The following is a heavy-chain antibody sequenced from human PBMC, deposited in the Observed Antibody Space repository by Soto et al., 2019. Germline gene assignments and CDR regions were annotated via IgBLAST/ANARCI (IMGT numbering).Heavy chain of an antibody. CDR3: SRVPGP. V-gene: IGHV4-39*07. J-gene: IGHJ5*02. CDR2: IYYSGTT. CDR1: GGTITSTSYY. Sequence: SETLSLTCAVSGGTITSTSYYWGWIRQPPGKGLEWIGSIYYSGTTHYNPSLKSRVTISVDRSKNQFSLKLSSVTAADTAVYYCSRVPGPWGQGTLVTVSS.